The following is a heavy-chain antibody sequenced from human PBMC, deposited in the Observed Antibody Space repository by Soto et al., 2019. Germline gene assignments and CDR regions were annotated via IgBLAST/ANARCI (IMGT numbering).Heavy chain of an antibody. Sequence: SVKVSCKASGSTFSSYAISWVRQAPGQGLEWMGGIIPIFGTANYAQKFQGRVTITADESTSTAYMELSSLRSEDTAVYYCARASVVTPLVLYYFDYWGQGTLVTVSS. CDR2: IIPIFGTA. V-gene: IGHV1-69*13. J-gene: IGHJ4*02. CDR1: GSTFSSYA. CDR3: ARASVVTPLVLYYFDY. D-gene: IGHD2-21*02.